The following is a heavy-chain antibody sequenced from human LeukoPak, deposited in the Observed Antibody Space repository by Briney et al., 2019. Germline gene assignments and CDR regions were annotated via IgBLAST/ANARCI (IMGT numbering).Heavy chain of an antibody. J-gene: IGHJ4*02. D-gene: IGHD1-26*01. CDR2: ISTSGDRT. Sequence: GGSLRLSCAASGFTFSTYAMTWVRQAPGKGLEWVSGISTSGDRTYYADSVKGRFTISRDNSKNTLYLQMNSLRAEDTAEYYCARSAVGTSCCTAVDYWGQGALVTVSS. V-gene: IGHV3-23*01. CDR1: GFTFSTYA. CDR3: ARSAVGTSCCTAVDY.